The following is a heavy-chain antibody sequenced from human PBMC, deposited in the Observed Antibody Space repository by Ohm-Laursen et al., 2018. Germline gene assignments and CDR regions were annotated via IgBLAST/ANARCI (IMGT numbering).Heavy chain of an antibody. D-gene: IGHD2-15*01. CDR2: ISSGGSNI. CDR3: AKVYYCSGGSCYSWELTNGFDI. V-gene: IGHV3-11*01. CDR1: GFTFSDYY. J-gene: IGHJ3*02. Sequence: SLRLSCSASGFTFSDYYMTWIRQAPGKGLEWVSYISSGGSNINYADSVKGRFTISRDNAKNSLYLQMNSLRAEDTAVYYCAKVYYCSGGSCYSWELTNGFDIWGQGTMVTVSS.